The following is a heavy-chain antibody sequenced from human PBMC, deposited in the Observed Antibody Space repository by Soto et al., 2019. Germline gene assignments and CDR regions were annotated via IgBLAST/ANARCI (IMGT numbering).Heavy chain of an antibody. V-gene: IGHV4-61*01. J-gene: IGHJ4*01. CDR3: AKMWMTHYEY. Sequence: QVQLQESGPGLVKPSETLSLTCTVSGDSVTTGSSSWTWIRQPPGNGLEWIGNISYSGGTNYNPTLKGRVTIARDSSKNQFALKLTSVTAADTAVHYCAKMWMTHYEYWGHGSLVTVSS. CDR2: ISYSGGT. D-gene: IGHD5-12*01. CDR1: GDSVTTGSSS.